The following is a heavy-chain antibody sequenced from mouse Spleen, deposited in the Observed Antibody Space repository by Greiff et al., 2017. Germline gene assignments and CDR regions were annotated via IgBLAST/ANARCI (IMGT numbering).Heavy chain of an antibody. Sequence: EVQGVESGGGLVKPGGSLKLSCAASGFTFSSYAMSWVRQTPEKRLEWVASISSGGSTYYPDSVKGRFTISRDNARNILYLQMSSLRSEDTAMYYCARGYGNYAWFAYWGQGTLVTVSA. J-gene: IGHJ3*01. CDR1: GFTFSSYA. CDR2: ISSGGST. CDR3: ARGYGNYAWFAY. D-gene: IGHD2-10*02. V-gene: IGHV5-6-5*01.